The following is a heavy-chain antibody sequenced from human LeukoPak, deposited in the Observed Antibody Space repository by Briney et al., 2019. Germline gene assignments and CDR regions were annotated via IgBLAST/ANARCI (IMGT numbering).Heavy chain of an antibody. Sequence: PGGSLRLSCAASGFTFSSYWMSWVRQAPGKGLEWVANIKQDGSEKYYVDSVKGRFTISRDNAKNSLYLQMNRLGAEDPAVCYCARVPGYCSSTSCYWYYYMDVWGKGTTVTVSS. CDR2: IKQDGSEK. D-gene: IGHD2-2*03. V-gene: IGHV3-7*01. CDR3: ARVPGYCSSTSCYWYYYMDV. CDR1: GFTFSSYW. J-gene: IGHJ6*03.